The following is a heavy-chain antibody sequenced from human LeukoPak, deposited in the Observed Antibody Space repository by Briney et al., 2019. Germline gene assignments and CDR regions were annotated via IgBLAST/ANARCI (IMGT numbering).Heavy chain of an antibody. CDR3: ARHINGWYYFDY. Sequence: SETLSLTCTVSGGSISSYYWSWIRQPARKGLEWIGRSHMSGNPNYNPSLKSRVTMSVDTSKNQVSLKLTSVTAADTAVYYCARHINGWYYFDYWGQGTLVTVSS. J-gene: IGHJ4*02. D-gene: IGHD6-19*01. CDR2: SHMSGNP. V-gene: IGHV4-4*07. CDR1: GGSISSYY.